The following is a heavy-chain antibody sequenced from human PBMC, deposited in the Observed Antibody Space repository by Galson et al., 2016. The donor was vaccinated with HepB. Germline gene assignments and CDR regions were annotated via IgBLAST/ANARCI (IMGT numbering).Heavy chain of an antibody. CDR2: ISYDGSNK. V-gene: IGHV3-30*18. Sequence: SLRLSCAASGFTFNYYWMTWVRQAPGKGLEWVAVISYDGSNKYYADSVKGRFTISRDNSKNTLYLQMNSLRAEDTAVYYCAKDGWYSSSWYFDYWGQGTLVTVSS. CDR3: AKDGWYSSSWYFDY. J-gene: IGHJ4*02. CDR1: GFTFNYYW. D-gene: IGHD6-13*01.